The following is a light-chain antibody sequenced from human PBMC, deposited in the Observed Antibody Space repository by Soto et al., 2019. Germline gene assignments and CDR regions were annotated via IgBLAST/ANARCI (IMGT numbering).Light chain of an antibody. CDR2: GAS. CDR3: QQYYSSPQT. Sequence: EIVLNQSPGTLSLTPGERSTLSCRASQSVNSNYLAWYQQKPGQAPRLLFSGASSRASGVPDRFSGSGSGTDFTLTISRLQPEDVAIYYCQQYYSSPQTFGQGTRVDIK. CDR1: QSVNSNY. V-gene: IGKV3-20*01. J-gene: IGKJ1*01.